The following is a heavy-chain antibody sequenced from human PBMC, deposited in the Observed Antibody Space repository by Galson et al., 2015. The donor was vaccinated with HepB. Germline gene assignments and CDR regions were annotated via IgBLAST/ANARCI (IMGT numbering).Heavy chain of an antibody. D-gene: IGHD5-12*01. Sequence: SLRLSCAASGFTFSDYYMSWIRQAPGKGLEWLSYISSSTIYTNYADSVKGRFTISRDNAKNSLNLQMNSLRDEDTAVYYCAQGYGLFESWGQGVLVTVSS. CDR3: AQGYGLFES. CDR2: ISSSTIYT. CDR1: GFTFSDYY. J-gene: IGHJ5*01. V-gene: IGHV3-11*06.